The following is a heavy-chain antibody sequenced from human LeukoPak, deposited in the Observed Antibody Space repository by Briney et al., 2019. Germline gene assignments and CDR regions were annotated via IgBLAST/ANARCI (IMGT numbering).Heavy chain of an antibody. D-gene: IGHD1-14*01. CDR1: GFTFDDYA. CDR3: AKATDGYNPIFDY. Sequence: PGRSLRLSCAASGFTFDDYAMHWVRQAPGKGLEWVSGISWNSGSIGYADSVKGRFTISRDNAKNSLYLQMNSLRAEDTALYYCAKATDGYNPIFDYWGQGTLVTVSS. CDR2: ISWNSGSI. V-gene: IGHV3-9*01. J-gene: IGHJ4*02.